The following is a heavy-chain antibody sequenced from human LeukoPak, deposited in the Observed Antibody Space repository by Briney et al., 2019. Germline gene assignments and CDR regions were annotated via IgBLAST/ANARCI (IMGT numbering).Heavy chain of an antibody. D-gene: IGHD2-2*01. J-gene: IGHJ5*02. CDR3: ARDLLTDSTNNRFDP. CDR1: GFTFSSYR. V-gene: IGHV3-7*04. Sequence: PGGSLRLSCAASGFTFSSYRMSWVRQAPGKGLEWVANIRQDGSEKYYADSMKGRITISRDNAKNSLYLQMNSLGAEDTAVYYCARDLLTDSTNNRFDPWGQGTLVTVSS. CDR2: IRQDGSEK.